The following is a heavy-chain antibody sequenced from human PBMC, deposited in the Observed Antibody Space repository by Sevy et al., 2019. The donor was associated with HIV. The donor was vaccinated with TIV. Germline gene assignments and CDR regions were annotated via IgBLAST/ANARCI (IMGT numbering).Heavy chain of an antibody. V-gene: IGHV3-48*03. CDR1: GFTFSSYD. D-gene: IGHD3-22*01. J-gene: IGHJ5*02. CDR2: ISSSGSSI. CDR3: ARNGGAYDTGFDP. Sequence: GGSLRLSCAGSGFTFSSYDMNWVRQAPGKGLEWISKISSSGSSIYYADSVKGRFTITRDNAKNSLNLQMNSLRAEDTALYYCARNGGAYDTGFDPWGQGTLVTVSS.